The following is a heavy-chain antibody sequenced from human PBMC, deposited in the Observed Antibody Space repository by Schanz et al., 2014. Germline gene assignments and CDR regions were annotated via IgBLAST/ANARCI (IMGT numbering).Heavy chain of an antibody. Sequence: EVQLLESGGGLVQPGGSLRLSCAASGFTFSSYAMSWVRQAPGKGLEWVSAISGSGGSTYYADSVKGRFTISRDNSKNTLYLQMNSLRAEDTAVYYCAPVHSSESYCSAGPPIDYWGQGTLLTVSS. V-gene: IGHV3-23*01. CDR1: GFTFSSYA. J-gene: IGHJ4*02. D-gene: IGHD1-26*01. CDR2: ISGSGGST. CDR3: APVHSSESYCSAGPPIDY.